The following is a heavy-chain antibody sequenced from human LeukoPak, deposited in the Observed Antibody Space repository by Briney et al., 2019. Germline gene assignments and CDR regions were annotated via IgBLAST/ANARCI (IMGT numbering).Heavy chain of an antibody. D-gene: IGHD4-17*01. CDR2: ISSSGSTI. CDR1: GFTFSSYS. V-gene: IGHV3-48*04. Sequence: PGGSLRLSCAASGFTFSSYSMNWVRQAPGKGLEWVSYISSSGSTIYYADSVKGRFTISRDNAKNSLYLQMNSLRAEDTAVYYCARDDAWRGDYALDYWGQGTLVTVSS. J-gene: IGHJ4*02. CDR3: ARDDAWRGDYALDY.